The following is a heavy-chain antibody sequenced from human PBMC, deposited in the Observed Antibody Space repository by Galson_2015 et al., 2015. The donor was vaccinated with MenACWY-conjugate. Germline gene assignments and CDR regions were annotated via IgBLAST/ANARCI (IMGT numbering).Heavy chain of an antibody. J-gene: IGHJ6*02. CDR3: AKFKDSTSWSNTHGMDV. D-gene: IGHD2-2*01. CDR1: GLTFSSNA. CDR2: ISTSGGT. V-gene: IGHV3-23*01. Sequence: SLRLSCAASGLTFSSNAMNWVRQAPGKGLEWVSGISTSGGTYYSDYVKNRFTISRNNSKNMVYLQMNSLRAEDTAIYYCAKFKDSTSWSNTHGMDVWGQGTPVTVSS.